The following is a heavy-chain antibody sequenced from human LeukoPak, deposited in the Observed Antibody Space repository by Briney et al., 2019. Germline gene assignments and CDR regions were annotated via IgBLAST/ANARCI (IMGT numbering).Heavy chain of an antibody. D-gene: IGHD3-22*01. CDR3: ARAYYESSAYRHAVYFDY. J-gene: IGHJ4*02. CDR1: GYTFTGYY. V-gene: IGHV1-2*04. CDR2: INPNSGGT. Sequence: RASVKVSCKASGYTFTGYYMHWVRQAPGQGLEWMGWINPNSGGTNYAQKFQGWVTMTRDTSISTAYMELSRLRSDDTAVYYCARAYYESSAYRHAVYFDYWGQGTLVTVSS.